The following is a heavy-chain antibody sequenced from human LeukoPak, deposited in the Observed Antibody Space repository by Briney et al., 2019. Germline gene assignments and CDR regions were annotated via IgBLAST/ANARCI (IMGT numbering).Heavy chain of an antibody. CDR1: GGSILDSTYY. D-gene: IGHD3-22*01. J-gene: IGHJ5*02. V-gene: IGHV4-39*01. CDR3: ARQSSGYYYGWFDP. Sequence: PSETLSLTCTVSGGSILDSTYYWAWIRQPPGKGLEWIATIFYTGNTHYNPSLKSRVTMSVDTVENQFSLNLNSVTAADTAVYYCARQSSGYYYGWFDPWGQGTLVTVSS. CDR2: IFYTGNT.